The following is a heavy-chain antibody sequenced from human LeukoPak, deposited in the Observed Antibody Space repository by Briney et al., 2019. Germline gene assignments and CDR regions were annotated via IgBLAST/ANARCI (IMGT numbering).Heavy chain of an antibody. CDR3: ARQHRYCSGGTCYPRVGWFDP. CDR1: GFTFSDYY. V-gene: IGHV3-11*01. J-gene: IGHJ5*02. D-gene: IGHD2-15*01. CDR2: ISTSGSTI. Sequence: GGSLTLSCAASGFTFSDYYMTWVRQAPGKGLEWVSYISTSGSTIYDADSVKGRFTISRDNAKNSLYLQMNSLRAEDTAVYYCARQHRYCSGGTCYPRVGWFDPWGQGTLVTVSS.